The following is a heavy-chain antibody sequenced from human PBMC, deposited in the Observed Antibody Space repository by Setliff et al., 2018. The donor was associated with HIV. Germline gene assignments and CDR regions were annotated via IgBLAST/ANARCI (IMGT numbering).Heavy chain of an antibody. CDR1: GYSISSGYY. D-gene: IGHD6-19*01. CDR3: GRQAWDHQSSGYFVDY. V-gene: IGHV4-38-2*02. Sequence: PSETLSLTCSVSGYSISSGYYWGWIRQPPGKGLERIGSIYQTGSTNYNPSLKSRVAVSLDMSNNQFSLKVTSMTAADTAVYYCGRQAWDHQSSGYFVDYWGQGTLVTVSS. CDR2: IYQTGST. J-gene: IGHJ4*02.